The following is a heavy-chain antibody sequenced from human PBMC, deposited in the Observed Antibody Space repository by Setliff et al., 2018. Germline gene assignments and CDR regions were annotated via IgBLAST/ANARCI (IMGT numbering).Heavy chain of an antibody. CDR3: XXXXXXCGGGACYTDGPYXFDY. V-gene: IGHV4-34*01. CDR1: GESFSGHY. D-gene: IGHD2-21*02. J-gene: IGHJ4*02. CDR2: INHSGST. Sequence: PSETLSLTCAVYGESFSGHYWSWIRQPPGKGLEWIGEINHSGSTNYNPSLKSRVTISVXXXXXXFXXXXXXXXXXXXXXXXXXXXXXXCGGGACYTDGPYXFDYWGLGTLVTVSS.